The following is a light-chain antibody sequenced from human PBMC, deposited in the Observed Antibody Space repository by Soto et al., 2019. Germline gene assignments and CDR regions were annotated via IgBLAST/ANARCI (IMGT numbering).Light chain of an antibody. CDR1: QSFSSN. V-gene: IGKV3-15*01. CDR3: QQYNNWPRT. CDR2: GAS. Sequence: VLTQSPATLSVSPGERATLSCRASQSFSSNLAWYQQKPGQAPRLLIYGASTRATGVPARFSGSGSGTEFTLTISSLQSEDFAVYYCQQYNNWPRTFGQGTRLEIK. J-gene: IGKJ5*01.